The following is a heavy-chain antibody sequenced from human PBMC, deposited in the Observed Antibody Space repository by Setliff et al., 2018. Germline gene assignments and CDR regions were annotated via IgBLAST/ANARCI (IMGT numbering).Heavy chain of an antibody. Sequence: PGESLKISCEASGYSFPSYWIGWVRQMPGKGLEWMGSVYPGDSETRYSPSFQGQVTISADKSIGTAYLQWSSLKASDTAVYYCARGGTYRYFDYWGQGALVTVSS. CDR1: GYSFPSYW. V-gene: IGHV5-51*01. CDR2: VYPGDSET. CDR3: ARGGTYRYFDY. J-gene: IGHJ4*02.